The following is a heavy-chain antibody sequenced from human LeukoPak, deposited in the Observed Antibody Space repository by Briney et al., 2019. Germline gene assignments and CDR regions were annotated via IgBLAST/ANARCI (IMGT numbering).Heavy chain of an antibody. V-gene: IGHV1-69*06. Sequence: SVNVSCTASGGTFSSYAISWVRQAPGQGLEWMGGIIPIFGTANYAQKFQGRVTITADKSTSTAYMELSSLRSEDTAVYYCAREGVATISGALDYWGQGTLVTVSS. J-gene: IGHJ4*02. CDR2: IIPIFGTA. CDR1: GGTFSSYA. D-gene: IGHD5-12*01. CDR3: AREGVATISGALDY.